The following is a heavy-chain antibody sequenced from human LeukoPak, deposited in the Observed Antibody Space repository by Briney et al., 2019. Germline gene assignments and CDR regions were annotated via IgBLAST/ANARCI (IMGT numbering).Heavy chain of an antibody. Sequence: GGPLRLSCSPSGFTFSNYNMIWVRQAPGKVLEWVSSITYSSTYIYYADSVKGRFTISRDNAKNSVYLEMNSLRAEDTAVYYCARDLGGFDYWGQGTLVTVSS. CDR3: ARDLGGFDY. V-gene: IGHV3-21*01. CDR2: ITYSSTYI. J-gene: IGHJ4*02. CDR1: GFTFSNYN. D-gene: IGHD3-16*01.